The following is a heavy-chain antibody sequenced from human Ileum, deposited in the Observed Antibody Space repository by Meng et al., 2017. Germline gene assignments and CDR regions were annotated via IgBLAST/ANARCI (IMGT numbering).Heavy chain of an antibody. CDR3: ARDCSGGGCFDP. J-gene: IGHJ5*02. CDR1: GGAFSSSA. Sequence: VQFVQSGAEVKYPGSSVTVSCKASGGAFSSSAIGGLRQAPGRGLEWMGGIIPILNASTYAQNFKGRVTLSADMATTVYMELSSLTSDDTAVYFCARDCSGGGCFDPWGQGTLVTVSS. D-gene: IGHD2-15*01. V-gene: IGHV1-69*10. CDR2: IIPILNAS.